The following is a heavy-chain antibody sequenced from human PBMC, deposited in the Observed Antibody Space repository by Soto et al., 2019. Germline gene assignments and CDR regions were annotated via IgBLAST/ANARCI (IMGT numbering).Heavy chain of an antibody. Sequence: PGESLKISCKGSGYSFTSYWIGWVRQMPGKGLEWMGIIYPGDSDTRYSPSFQGQVTISADKSISTAYLQWSSLKASDTAMYYCARPLYDFWSGYPRGPDYFDYWGQGTLVTVSS. V-gene: IGHV5-51*01. D-gene: IGHD3-3*01. CDR1: GYSFTSYW. CDR3: ARPLYDFWSGYPRGPDYFDY. J-gene: IGHJ4*02. CDR2: IYPGDSDT.